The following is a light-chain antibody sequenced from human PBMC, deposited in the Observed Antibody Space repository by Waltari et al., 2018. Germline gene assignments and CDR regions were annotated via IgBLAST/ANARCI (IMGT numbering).Light chain of an antibody. Sequence: QSVLTQPPSASGTPGQRVAISCSGTRSNIGSNSVHWYQQLPGTAPKLLTIKSNVRPSGGPDRFSCSKSGTSASLASSGLQSEDEAHYYCAAWDASRNGWVFGGGTKLTVL. J-gene: IGLJ3*02. V-gene: IGLV1-44*01. CDR1: RSNIGSNS. CDR3: AAWDASRNGWV. CDR2: KSN.